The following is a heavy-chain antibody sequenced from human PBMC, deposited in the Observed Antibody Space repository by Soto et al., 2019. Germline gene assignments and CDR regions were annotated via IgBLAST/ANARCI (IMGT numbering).Heavy chain of an antibody. Sequence: GGSLRLSCAASGFTFSSYSMNWVRQAPGKGLEWVSYISSSSSTIYYADSVKGRLTISRDNAKNSLYLQMNSLRDEDTAVYYCARDRVPTYYDFWSGYYTLWFDPWGQGTLVTVSS. D-gene: IGHD3-3*01. CDR1: GFTFSSYS. V-gene: IGHV3-48*02. J-gene: IGHJ5*02. CDR3: ARDRVPTYYDFWSGYYTLWFDP. CDR2: ISSSSSTI.